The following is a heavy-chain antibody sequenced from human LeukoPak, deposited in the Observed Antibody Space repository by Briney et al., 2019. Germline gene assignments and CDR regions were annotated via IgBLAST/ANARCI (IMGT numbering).Heavy chain of an antibody. V-gene: IGHV4-59*01. CDR1: GGSISSYY. Sequence: SETLSLTCTVSGGSISSYYWSWIRQPPGKGLEWIGYIYYSGSTNYNPSLKSRVTISVDTSKNQFSLKLSSVTAADTAVYYCARSYCSSTSCYYRDVFDYWGQGTLVTVSS. CDR3: ARSYCSSTSCYYRDVFDY. CDR2: IYYSGST. J-gene: IGHJ4*02. D-gene: IGHD2-2*01.